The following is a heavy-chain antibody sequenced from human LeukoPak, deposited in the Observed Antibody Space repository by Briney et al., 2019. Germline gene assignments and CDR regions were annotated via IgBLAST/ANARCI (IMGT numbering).Heavy chain of an antibody. V-gene: IGHV3-53*01. CDR2: IYSGGRT. Sequence: GGSLRLSCAASGFTVSSNYMSWVRQAPGKGLEWVSVIYSGGRTYFADSVKGRFTISRDNSKNTLYLQMNSLRAEDTAVYFCARVLSGRGSLYSYYYYMDVWAKGPRSPSP. J-gene: IGHJ6*03. D-gene: IGHD3-16*02. CDR1: GFTVSSNY. CDR3: ARVLSGRGSLYSYYYYMDV.